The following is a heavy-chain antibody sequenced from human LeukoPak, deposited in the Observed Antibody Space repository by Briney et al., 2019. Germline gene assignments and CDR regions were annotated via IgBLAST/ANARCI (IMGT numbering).Heavy chain of an antibody. CDR3: ARLASSSWPLYYYYGMDV. CDR1: GFTFRSYW. J-gene: IGHJ6*02. D-gene: IGHD6-13*01. V-gene: IGHV3-7*03. CDR2: INQDGSEK. Sequence: PGGSLRLSCAASGFTFRSYWMSWVRQAPGKGLEWVANINQDGSEKYYVDSVKGRFTISRDNAKNSLYLQMNSLRADDTAVYYCARLASSSWPLYYYYGMDVWGQGTTVTVSS.